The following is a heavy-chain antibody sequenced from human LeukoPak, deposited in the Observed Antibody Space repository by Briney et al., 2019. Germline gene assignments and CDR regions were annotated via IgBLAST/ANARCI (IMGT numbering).Heavy chain of an antibody. CDR1: GYSFTCYW. Sequence: GESLKISCKGSGYSFTCYWIGWVRQMPGKGLEWMGIIYPGDSDTRYSPSFQGQVTISADKSISTTYLQWSSLKASDTAMYYCARRGANCSGGSCYFDYWGQGTLVTVSS. D-gene: IGHD2-15*01. CDR2: IYPGDSDT. CDR3: ARRGANCSGGSCYFDY. J-gene: IGHJ4*02. V-gene: IGHV5-51*01.